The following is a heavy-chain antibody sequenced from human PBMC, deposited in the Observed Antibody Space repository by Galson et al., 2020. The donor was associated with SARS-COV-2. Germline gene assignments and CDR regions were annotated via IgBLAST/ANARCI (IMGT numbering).Heavy chain of an antibody. V-gene: IGHV4-34*01. CDR1: SGSFSGYY. CDR3: ARGGDNKPIRPVPDS. D-gene: IGHD6-6*01. CDR2: IDHGGST. Sequence: PSETLSLTCAVYSGSFSGYYWSWIRQTPGKGLEWIGEIDHGGSTNYNPSLKSRLTISVDTSKNQFSLKLRSATAADTAVYYCARGGDNKPIRPVPDSWGQGLLVTVSS. J-gene: IGHJ5*01.